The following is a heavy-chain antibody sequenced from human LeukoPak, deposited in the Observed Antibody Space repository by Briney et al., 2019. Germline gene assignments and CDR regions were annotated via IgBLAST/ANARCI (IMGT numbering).Heavy chain of an antibody. V-gene: IGHV4-39*01. D-gene: IGHD1-26*01. CDR1: GGSISSSSYY. J-gene: IGHJ4*02. CDR3: ARHRGHSGGSYSLDY. CDR2: IYYSGST. Sequence: PSETLSLTCTVSGGSISSSSYYWGWIRQPPGKGLEWIGSIYYSGSTYYNPSLNSRVTISVDTSKNQFSLKLSSVTAADTAVYYCARHRGHSGGSYSLDYWGQGTLVTVSS.